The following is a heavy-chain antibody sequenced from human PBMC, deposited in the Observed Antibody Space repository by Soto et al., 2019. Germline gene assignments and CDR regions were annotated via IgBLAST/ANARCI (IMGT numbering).Heavy chain of an antibody. CDR2: ISYSGST. CDR3: ALARSGYWPFDY. V-gene: IGHV4-59*01. Sequence: PSKTLSLTCIVSGGSISSYYWSWIRQPPEKRLEWIGYISYSGSTDYNPSLKSRVTISVDTSKNQFSLKLSSVTAADTAMYYCALARSGYWPFDYWGQGTSVTVSS. J-gene: IGHJ4*02. CDR1: GGSISSYY. D-gene: IGHD3-3*01.